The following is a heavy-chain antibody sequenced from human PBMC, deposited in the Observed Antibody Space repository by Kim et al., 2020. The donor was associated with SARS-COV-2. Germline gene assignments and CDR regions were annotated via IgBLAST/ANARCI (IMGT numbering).Heavy chain of an antibody. J-gene: IGHJ3*02. V-gene: IGHV3-15*01. D-gene: IGHD3-3*01. CDR3: TTGRITIFEGI. CDR2: T. Sequence: TDYAAPVKGRFTISRDDSKNTLYLQMNSLKTEDTAVYYCTTGRITIFEGIWGQGTMVTVSS.